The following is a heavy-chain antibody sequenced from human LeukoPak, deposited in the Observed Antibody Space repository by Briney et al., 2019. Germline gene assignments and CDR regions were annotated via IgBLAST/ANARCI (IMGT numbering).Heavy chain of an antibody. CDR2: IRFDGSNT. Sequence: GGSLRLSCAASGFTFRLFGMHWVRQAPGKGLEWVSFIRFDGSNTYHADSVKGRFTISRDNSKNTLYLQMNSLTSEDTAVYYCAKVKTAILIPDSWGQGTLVTVSS. CDR3: AKVKTAILIPDS. J-gene: IGHJ4*02. D-gene: IGHD2-21*02. V-gene: IGHV3-30*02. CDR1: GFTFRLFG.